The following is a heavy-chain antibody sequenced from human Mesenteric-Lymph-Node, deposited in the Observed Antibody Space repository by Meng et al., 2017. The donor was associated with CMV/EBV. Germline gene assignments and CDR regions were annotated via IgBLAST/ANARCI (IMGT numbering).Heavy chain of an antibody. CDR1: GFTFDDYA. J-gene: IGHJ6*02. D-gene: IGHD3-10*01. Sequence: GESLKISCAASGFTFDDYAMHWVRQAPGKGLEWVASISGSSSFMFYADSVKGRFNISRDNAKNSLYLQMNSLRAEDTAVYYCARDGGSGSYGDYYYGLDVWGQGTTVTVSS. CDR3: ARDGGSGSYGDYYYGLDV. V-gene: IGHV3-21*06. CDR2: ISGSSSFM.